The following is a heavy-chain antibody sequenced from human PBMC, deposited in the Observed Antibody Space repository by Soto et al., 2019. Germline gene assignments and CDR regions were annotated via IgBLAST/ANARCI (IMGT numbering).Heavy chain of an antibody. CDR3: ARSFNYGAQRFDY. CDR2: IYDGGTT. V-gene: IGHV4-59*01. J-gene: IGHJ4*02. CDR1: GDSMSTYY. Sequence: SETLSLTCSVSGDSMSTYYWTWIRQPPGKGLEWIGYIYDGGTTNYNPSLKSRVAISVDTSKNQFSLNLSSVTAADTAIYYCARSFNYGAQRFDYCGQGALVTVSS. D-gene: IGHD3-10*01.